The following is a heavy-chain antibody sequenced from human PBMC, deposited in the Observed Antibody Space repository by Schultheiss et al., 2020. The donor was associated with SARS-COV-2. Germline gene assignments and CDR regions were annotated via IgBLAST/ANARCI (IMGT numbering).Heavy chain of an antibody. V-gene: IGHV3-23*01. CDR3: ARDRGLDSSGYFGDVYIGY. D-gene: IGHD3-22*01. CDR2: ISGSGGST. J-gene: IGHJ4*02. Sequence: GGSLRLSCAASGFTFSSYAMSWVRQAPGKGLEWVSAISGSGGSTYYADSVKGRFTISRDNAKNALFLQMNSLRVEDTALYYCARDRGLDSSGYFGDVYIGYWGQGTLVTVSS. CDR1: GFTFSSYA.